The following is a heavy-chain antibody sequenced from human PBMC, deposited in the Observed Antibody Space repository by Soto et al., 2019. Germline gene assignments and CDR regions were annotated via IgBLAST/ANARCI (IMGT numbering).Heavy chain of an antibody. D-gene: IGHD1-1*01. Sequence: GGSLRLSCATSGFTFSSYAIHWVRQAPGKGLEWVAVISYDGSNKYYADSVKGRFTISRDNSKNTLYLQMNSLRAEDTAVYYCARDPSHQLSPFDYWGQGTLVTVSS. CDR1: GFTFSSYA. V-gene: IGHV3-30-3*01. CDR3: ARDPSHQLSPFDY. J-gene: IGHJ4*02. CDR2: ISYDGSNK.